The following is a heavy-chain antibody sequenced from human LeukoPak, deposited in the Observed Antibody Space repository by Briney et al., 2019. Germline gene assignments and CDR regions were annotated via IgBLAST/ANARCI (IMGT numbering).Heavy chain of an antibody. J-gene: IGHJ4*02. V-gene: IGHV1-2*02. CDR3: ARGGQWLVNYYFDY. Sequence: ASVKVSCKAPGYTFTGYYMHWVRQAPGQGLEWMGWINPNSGGTNYAQKFQGRVTMTRDTSISTAYMELSRLRSDDTAVYYCARGGQWLVNYYFDYWGQGTLVTVSS. CDR1: GYTFTGYY. CDR2: INPNSGGT. D-gene: IGHD6-19*01.